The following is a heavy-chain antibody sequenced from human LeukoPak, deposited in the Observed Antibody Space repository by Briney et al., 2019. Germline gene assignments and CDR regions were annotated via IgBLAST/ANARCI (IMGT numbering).Heavy chain of an antibody. CDR1: GFTFSGYD. V-gene: IGHV3-30*01. Sequence: GGSLRLSCAASGFTFSGYDIHWVRQAPGKELQWVAVISKDGDIKFYADSVKGRFTISRDNSRNTLYLQMNSLRPEDTAVYYCATDPAPSKPDYFDYWGQGTLVTVSS. CDR2: ISKDGDIK. CDR3: ATDPAPSKPDYFDY. J-gene: IGHJ4*02.